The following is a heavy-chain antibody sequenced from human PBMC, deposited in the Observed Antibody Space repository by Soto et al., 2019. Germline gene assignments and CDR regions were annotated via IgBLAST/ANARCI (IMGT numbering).Heavy chain of an antibody. J-gene: IGHJ5*02. CDR1: GGTFSSYT. V-gene: IGHV1-69*02. D-gene: IGHD2-2*01. CDR2: IIPILGIA. CDR3: ARAGGIVVVPAAMNWFDP. Sequence: SVKVSCKASGGTFSSYTISWVRQAPGQGLEWMGRIIPILGIANYAQKFQGRVTITADKSTSTAYMELSSLRSEDTAVYYCARAGGIVVVPAAMNWFDPWGQGTLVTVSS.